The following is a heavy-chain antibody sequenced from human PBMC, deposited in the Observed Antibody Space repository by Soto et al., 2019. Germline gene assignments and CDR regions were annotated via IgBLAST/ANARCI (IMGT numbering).Heavy chain of an antibody. J-gene: IGHJ4*02. CDR1: GGSISSYY. Sequence: PSETLSLTYTVSGGSISSYYWSWIRQPPGKGLEWIGYIYYSGSTNYNPSLKSRVTISVDTSKNQFSLKLSSVTAADTAVYYCAGVVITVTTLDYWGEGTRVTV. V-gene: IGHV4-59*12. CDR2: IYYSGST. CDR3: AGVVITVTTLDY. D-gene: IGHD4-17*01.